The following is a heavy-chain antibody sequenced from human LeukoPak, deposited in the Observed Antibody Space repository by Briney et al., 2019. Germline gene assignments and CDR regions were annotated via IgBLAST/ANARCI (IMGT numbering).Heavy chain of an antibody. V-gene: IGHV4-59*12. J-gene: IGHJ4*02. Sequence: SETLSLTCTVSGGSISSYYWSWIRQPPGKGLEWIGYIYYSGSTNYNPSLKSRVTISVDTSKNQFSLKLSSVTAADTAVYYCATEGGPYRPLDYSGQGTLVTVSS. CDR2: IYYSGST. CDR3: ATEGGPYRPLDY. CDR1: GGSISSYY.